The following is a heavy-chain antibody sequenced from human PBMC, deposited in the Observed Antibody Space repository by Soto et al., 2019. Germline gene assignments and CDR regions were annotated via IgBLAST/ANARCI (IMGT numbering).Heavy chain of an antibody. D-gene: IGHD2-2*01. CDR3: AKDRTYCRSPKRNNNNGIGV. J-gene: IGHJ6*01. V-gene: IGHV3-43*01. CDR2: ISWDGGST. Sequence: PGKGLEWVSLISWDGGSTHYADSVKGRFTISRDNTKNSLYLQMNSLRTEDTALYYCAKDRTYCRSPKRNNNNGIGVR.